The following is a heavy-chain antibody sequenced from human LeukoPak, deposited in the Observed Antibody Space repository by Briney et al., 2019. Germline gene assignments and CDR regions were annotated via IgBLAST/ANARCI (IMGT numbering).Heavy chain of an antibody. CDR3: ARPFYYGSGSYSN. CDR1: GGSFSGYY. Sequence: SETLSLTCAVYGGSFSGYYWTWIRQAPGKGLEWIGEINHSGSTSYNPSLKSRVTISVDTSKNQFSLRLRSVTAADTAVYYCARPFYYGSGSYSNWGQGTPVTVSS. J-gene: IGHJ4*02. D-gene: IGHD3-10*01. V-gene: IGHV4-34*01. CDR2: INHSGST.